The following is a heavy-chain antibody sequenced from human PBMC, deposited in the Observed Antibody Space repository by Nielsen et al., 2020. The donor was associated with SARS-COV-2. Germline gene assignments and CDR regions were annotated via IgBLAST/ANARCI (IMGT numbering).Heavy chain of an antibody. J-gene: IGHJ4*02. CDR3: AKDYHEELVATDYFDY. D-gene: IGHD5-12*01. Sequence: GGSLRLSYAASGFTFSSYGMHWVRQAPGKGLEWVAVISYDGSNKYYADSVKGRFTISRDNSKNTLYLQMNSLRAEDTAVYYCAKDYHEELVATDYFDYWGQGTLVTVSS. CDR2: ISYDGSNK. V-gene: IGHV3-30*18. CDR1: GFTFSSYG.